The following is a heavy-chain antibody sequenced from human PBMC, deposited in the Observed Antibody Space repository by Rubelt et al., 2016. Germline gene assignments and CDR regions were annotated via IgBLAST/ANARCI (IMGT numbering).Heavy chain of an antibody. V-gene: IGHV3-66*01. CDR2: IYSGGST. Sequence: EVQLVESGGGLVQPGGSLRLSCAASGFTVSSNYMSWVRQAPGKGLEWVSVIYSGGSTYYADSVKGRFTTARDNSKNTLYLERNSLRAEETAVYYWARNWGFDYWGQGTLVTVSS. CDR1: GFTVSSNY. D-gene: IGHD7-27*01. CDR3: ARNWGFDY. J-gene: IGHJ4*02.